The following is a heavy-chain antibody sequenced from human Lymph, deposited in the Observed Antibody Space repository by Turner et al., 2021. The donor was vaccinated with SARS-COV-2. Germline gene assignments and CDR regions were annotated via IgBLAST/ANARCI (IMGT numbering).Heavy chain of an antibody. V-gene: IGHV4-59*08. D-gene: IGHD1-1*01. CDR2: FYKIGSI. J-gene: IGHJ6*02. CDR3: ARHQGSTSGYDHGMNV. CDR1: GGSISSTS. Sequence: QVQLQESGPGLVRPSETPSLTCAVSGGSISSTSWSWIRQSPGRGLEWIGYFYKIGSIDYNPTLKSRVTISVDTSKNQLSLNLISVTAADTAVYYCARHQGSTSGYDHGMNVWGQGTAVIVS.